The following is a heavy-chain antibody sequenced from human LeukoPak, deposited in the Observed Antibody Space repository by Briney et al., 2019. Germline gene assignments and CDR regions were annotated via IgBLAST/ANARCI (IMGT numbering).Heavy chain of an antibody. CDR2: SKSKTDGGPI. Sequence: GGSLRLSCVASGFTLSNAWMSWVRQAPGKGLEWVGRSKSKTDGGPIEYAAPVKGRFTISRDDSKNTLYLQMNSLKTEDTAVYYCSTDQIDVGPCWGQGTLVTVSS. CDR3: STDQIDVGPC. V-gene: IGHV3-15*01. J-gene: IGHJ4*02. D-gene: IGHD1-26*01. CDR1: GFTLSNAW.